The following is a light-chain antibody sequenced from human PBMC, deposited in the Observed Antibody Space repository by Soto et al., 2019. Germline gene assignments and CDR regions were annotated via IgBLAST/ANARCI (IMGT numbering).Light chain of an antibody. J-gene: IGKJ2*01. V-gene: IGKV3-15*01. CDR1: QSVSSN. CDR3: QQYNYWPPFT. Sequence: EIVMTQSPATLSVSPGERATLSCRASQSVSSNLAWYQQKPGQAPRRLIYATSTRATGIPPRFSGSGSGTEFTLTISSLRSEDFAVYYCQQYNYWPPFTFGQGTKLEIK. CDR2: ATS.